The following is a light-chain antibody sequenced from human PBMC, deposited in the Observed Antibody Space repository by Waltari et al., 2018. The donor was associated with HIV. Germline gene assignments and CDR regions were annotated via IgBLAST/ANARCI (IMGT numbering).Light chain of an antibody. Sequence: QMTQSPSSVSASLGDRVTITCRASQDISTWLAWYQQKPGKAPKLLIYGASSLQSGVPSRFSGRGSGTDFSLTISSLQPEDSATYYCQQSNSFPLTFGGGTKVEI. CDR2: GAS. CDR3: QQSNSFPLT. V-gene: IGKV1D-12*01. CDR1: QDISTW. J-gene: IGKJ4*01.